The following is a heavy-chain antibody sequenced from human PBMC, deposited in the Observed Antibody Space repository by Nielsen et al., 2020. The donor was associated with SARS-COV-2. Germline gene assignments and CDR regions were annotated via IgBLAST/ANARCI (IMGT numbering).Heavy chain of an antibody. V-gene: IGHV3-23*01. Sequence: GESLKISCAASGFTFSSYAMSWVRQAPGKGLEWVSAISDSGGSTYYADSVKGRFTISRDNSKNTLYLQMNSLRAEDTAVYYCAKNSQTGALLYWGQGTLVTVSS. J-gene: IGHJ4*02. CDR2: ISDSGGST. CDR3: AKNSQTGALLY. D-gene: IGHD1-1*01. CDR1: GFTFSSYA.